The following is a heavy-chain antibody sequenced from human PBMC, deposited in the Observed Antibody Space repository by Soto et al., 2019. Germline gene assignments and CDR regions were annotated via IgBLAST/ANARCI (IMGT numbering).Heavy chain of an antibody. Sequence: GGSLRLSCAASGFTFSSYGMHWVRQAPGKGLEWVAVISYDGSNKYYADSVKGRFTISRDNSKNTLYLQMNSLRAEDTAVYYCAKGGVYYYDSSGSYYFDYWGQGTLVTVSS. J-gene: IGHJ4*02. CDR1: GFTFSSYG. V-gene: IGHV3-30*18. CDR3: AKGGVYYYDSSGSYYFDY. CDR2: ISYDGSNK. D-gene: IGHD3-22*01.